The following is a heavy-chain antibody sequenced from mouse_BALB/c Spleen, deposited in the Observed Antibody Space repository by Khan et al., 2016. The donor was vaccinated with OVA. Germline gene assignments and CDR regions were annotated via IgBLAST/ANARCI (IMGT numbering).Heavy chain of an antibody. D-gene: IGHD2-1*01. CDR1: GYTFTSYY. CDR2: IYPGNVNT. Sequence: QVQLQQSGPELVKPGASVRISCKASGYTFTSYYIHWVKQRPGQGLEWIGWIYPGNVNTDSNEKFKGKATLTAGKSSSTASMQHSSLTSEDSAVYFCARWGGNYPSYAMDYWGQGTSVTVSS. V-gene: IGHV1S56*01. J-gene: IGHJ4*01. CDR3: ARWGGNYPSYAMDY.